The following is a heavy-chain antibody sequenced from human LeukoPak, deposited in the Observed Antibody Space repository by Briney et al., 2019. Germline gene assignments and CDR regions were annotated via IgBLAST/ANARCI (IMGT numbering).Heavy chain of an antibody. CDR2: MNPSSGNT. CDR1: GYSFTSYD. Sequence: ASVKVSCKASGYSFTSYDINWVRQATGQGPEWIGWMNPSSGNTGYAQRFQGRVTMTRDTSTSTAYLELSSLTSDDTAVYYCGAHTYYYSSGGFGHWGQGTLVTVSS. CDR3: GAHTYYYSSGGFGH. V-gene: IGHV1-8*01. D-gene: IGHD3-10*01. J-gene: IGHJ4*02.